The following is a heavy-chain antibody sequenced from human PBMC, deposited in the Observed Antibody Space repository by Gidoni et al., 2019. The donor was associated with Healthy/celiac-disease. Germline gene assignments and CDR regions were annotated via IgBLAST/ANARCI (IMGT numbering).Heavy chain of an antibody. V-gene: IGHV3-30*18. CDR3: AKERTLWFGEFDY. Sequence: QVQLVESGGGVVQPGRSLRLSCAASGFTFSSYGMHWVRQAPGKGLEWVAVISYDGSNKYYADSVKGRFTISRDNSKNTLYLQRNSLRAEDTAVYYCAKERTLWFGEFDYWGQGTLVTVSS. CDR1: GFTFSSYG. CDR2: ISYDGSNK. J-gene: IGHJ4*02. D-gene: IGHD3-10*01.